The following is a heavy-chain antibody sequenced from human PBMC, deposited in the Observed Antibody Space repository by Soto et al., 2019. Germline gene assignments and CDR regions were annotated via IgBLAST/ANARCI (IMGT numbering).Heavy chain of an antibody. CDR2: IYYSGST. CDR1: GGSISSSSYY. Sequence: QLQLQEWGPGLVKPSEPLSLTCTVSGGSISSSSYYGGWIRQPPGKGLEWIGSIYYSGSTYYNPSLKSRVTISVDTSKNQFSLKLSSVTAADTAVYYCARHVREGATRGNYFDYWGQGTLVTVSS. D-gene: IGHD1-26*01. CDR3: ARHVREGATRGNYFDY. J-gene: IGHJ4*02. V-gene: IGHV4-39*01.